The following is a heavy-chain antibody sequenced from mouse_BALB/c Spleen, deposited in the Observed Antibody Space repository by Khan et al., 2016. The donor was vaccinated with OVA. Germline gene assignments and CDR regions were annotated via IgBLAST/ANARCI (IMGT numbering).Heavy chain of an antibody. J-gene: IGHJ3*01. Sequence: EVQLVESGGDLVKPGGSLKLSCAASGFTFSTYGMSWVRQTPDKRLEWVATVSTGGGYTYYPDSVKGRFTISRDNAKTTLYRQMSSLKSEETAMFYGARLAYYYDSEGFAYWGQGTRVTVSA. CDR3: ARLAYYYDSEGFAY. D-gene: IGHD1-1*01. V-gene: IGHV5-6*01. CDR1: GFTFSTYG. CDR2: VSTGGGYT.